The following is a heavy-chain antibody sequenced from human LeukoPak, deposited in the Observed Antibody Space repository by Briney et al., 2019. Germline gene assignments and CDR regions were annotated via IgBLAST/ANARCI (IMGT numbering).Heavy chain of an antibody. V-gene: IGHV4-39*07. D-gene: IGHD3-22*01. Sequence: SETLSLTCTVSGGSISSSAYHWGWIRQPPGKGLEWIGSIYYSGSTYYNPSLKSRVTISVDTSKNQFSLKLSSVTAADTAVYYCARGYYYDSSGPEDWGRGTLVTVSS. J-gene: IGHJ4*02. CDR3: ARGYYYDSSGPED. CDR1: GGSISSSAYH. CDR2: IYYSGST.